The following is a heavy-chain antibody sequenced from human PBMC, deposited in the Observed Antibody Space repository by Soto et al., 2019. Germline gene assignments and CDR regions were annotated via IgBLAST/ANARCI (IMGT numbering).Heavy chain of an antibody. CDR2: IDWDDDK. Sequence: SGPTLVNPTQTLTLTCTFSGFSLSTSGMCVSWLRQPPGKALEWLARIDWDDDKYYSTSLKTRLTISKDTSKNQVVLTMTNMDPVDTATYYCARLPPYYYDSSGSPGGMDVWGQGTTVTVSS. V-gene: IGHV2-70*11. CDR1: GFSLSTSGMC. D-gene: IGHD3-22*01. CDR3: ARLPPYYYDSSGSPGGMDV. J-gene: IGHJ6*02.